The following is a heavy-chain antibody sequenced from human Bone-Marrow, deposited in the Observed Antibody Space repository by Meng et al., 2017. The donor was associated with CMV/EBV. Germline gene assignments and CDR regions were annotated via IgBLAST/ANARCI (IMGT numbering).Heavy chain of an antibody. CDR1: GYSFTSYW. CDR3: AKIKYSSWPSLDY. J-gene: IGHJ4*02. Sequence: GESLKISCEGSGYSFTSYWIGWVRQMPGKGLEWMAIIYPGDSDTRYSPSFQGQVTISADKSISTVYLQWSSLKASDTDMCYCAKIKYSSWPSLDYWGQGTLVTVSS. V-gene: IGHV5-51*01. CDR2: IYPGDSDT. D-gene: IGHD6-6*01.